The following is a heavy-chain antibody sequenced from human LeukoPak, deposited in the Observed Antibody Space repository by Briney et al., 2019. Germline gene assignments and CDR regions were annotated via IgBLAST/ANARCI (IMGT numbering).Heavy chain of an antibody. V-gene: IGHV3-23*01. J-gene: IGHJ4*02. D-gene: IGHD1-26*01. Sequence: GGSLRLSCAASGFTFSSYAMSWVRQAPGKGLEWVSAISGSGGHTYYADSVKGRFTISRDNSKNTLYLLMSSLRAEDTAVYYCAKGGTSGSYYSFDYWGQGTLVTVSS. CDR3: AKGGTSGSYYSFDY. CDR2: ISGSGGHT. CDR1: GFTFSSYA.